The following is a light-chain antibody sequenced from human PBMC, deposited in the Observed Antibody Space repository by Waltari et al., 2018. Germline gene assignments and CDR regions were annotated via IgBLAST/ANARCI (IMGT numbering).Light chain of an antibody. V-gene: IGKV1-12*01. CDR2: AAS. CDR1: QDISNW. CDR3: QQANSFPIT. J-gene: IGKJ3*01. Sequence: DTHMTQFPSSVSASVGDRVTITCRASQDISNWLAWYQQKTGKAPKLLIYAASRLQSGVPSRFSGTGSGTEFTLTISSLQPEDFATYYCQQANSFPITFGPGTKVDIK.